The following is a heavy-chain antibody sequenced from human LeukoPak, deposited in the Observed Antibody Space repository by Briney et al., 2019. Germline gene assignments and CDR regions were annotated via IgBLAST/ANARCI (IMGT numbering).Heavy chain of an antibody. V-gene: IGHV4-59*01. CDR1: GGSISGYY. CDR3: ARSQRNHGGDIDY. Sequence: SETLSLTCTVSGGSISGYYWNWIRQPPGKGLEWTGYLYNSGSTYYNPSLRSRVTISLDTSKDQVSLELSSVTAADTAVYYCARSQRNHGGDIDYWCQGTLVTVS. D-gene: IGHD1-14*01. CDR2: LYNSGST. J-gene: IGHJ4*02.